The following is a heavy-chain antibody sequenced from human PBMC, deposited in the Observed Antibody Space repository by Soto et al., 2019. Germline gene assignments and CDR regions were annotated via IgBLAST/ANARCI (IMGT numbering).Heavy chain of an antibody. D-gene: IGHD3-10*01. CDR2: ISGSGGTT. CDR3: ARTPPGATMVRGPYYYFDL. CDR1: GFTFSSYA. V-gene: IGHV3-23*01. J-gene: IGHJ2*01. Sequence: GGSLRLSCAASGFTFSSYAMSWVRQAPGKGLEWVSAISGSGGTTYYADSVKGRFTISRDISNSTLFMQMSSLRAEDTAVYYCARTPPGATMVRGPYYYFDLWGRGTLVTVSS.